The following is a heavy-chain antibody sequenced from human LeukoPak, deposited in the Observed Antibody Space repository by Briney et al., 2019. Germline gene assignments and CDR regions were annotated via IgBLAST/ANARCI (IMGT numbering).Heavy chain of an antibody. V-gene: IGHV3-30*02. CDR2: IRYDGSDK. D-gene: IGHD1-26*01. CDR3: AKAPYSGTYYRFDF. CDR1: GFDFSHYG. Sequence: GGSLRLSCAASGFDFSHYGMHWVRQPPGKRLEWVAFIRYDGSDKYYADSVQGRFVISRDNSKTTLYLQLNSLRGDDTAVYYCAKAPYSGTYYRFDFGGQGTVVTVSS. J-gene: IGHJ4*02.